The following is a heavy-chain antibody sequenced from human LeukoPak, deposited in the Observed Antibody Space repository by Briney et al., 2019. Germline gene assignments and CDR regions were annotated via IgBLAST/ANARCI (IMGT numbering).Heavy chain of an antibody. J-gene: IGHJ3*02. CDR1: GFTFSSYG. V-gene: IGHV3-33*06. CDR2: IWYDGSNK. CDR3: AKKNYDYVWGSYHPDNDAFDI. D-gene: IGHD3-16*02. Sequence: GGSLRLSCAASGFTFSSYGMHWVRQAPGKGLEWVAVIWYDGSNKYYADSVKGRFTISRDNSKNTLYLQMNSLRAEDTDVYYCAKKNYDYVWGSYHPDNDAFDIWGQGTMVTVSS.